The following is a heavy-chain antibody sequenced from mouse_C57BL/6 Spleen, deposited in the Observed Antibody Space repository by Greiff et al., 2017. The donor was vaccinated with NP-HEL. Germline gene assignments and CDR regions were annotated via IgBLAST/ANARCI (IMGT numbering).Heavy chain of an antibody. V-gene: IGHV2-5*01. D-gene: IGHD2-1*01. J-gene: IGHJ3*01. CDR2: IWRGGST. CDR1: GFSLTSHG. CDR3: AKNSGNYWFAD. Sequence: QVQLQQSGPGLVQPSQSLSITCTVSGFSLTSHGVHWVRQSPGKGLEWLGVIWRGGSTDYTAAFMSSLSISKDNSKRQVYFKMNNLQANDTAIYYCAKNSGNYWFADWGQGTLVTV.